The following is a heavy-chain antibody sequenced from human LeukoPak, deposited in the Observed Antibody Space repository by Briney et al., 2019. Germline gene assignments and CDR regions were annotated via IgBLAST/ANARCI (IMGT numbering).Heavy chain of an antibody. V-gene: IGHV1-2*02. Sequence: ASVKVSCKASGYTFTGYYMHWVRQAPGQGLGWMGWINPNGDGTNYAQKFQGRVTMTRDTSRSTAYMELSRLRSHDTAVYYCARSAVWRQVVGDWFDPWGQGTLVTVSS. CDR1: GYTFTGYY. CDR2: INPNGDGT. J-gene: IGHJ5*02. CDR3: ARSAVWRQVVGDWFDP. D-gene: IGHD1-1*01.